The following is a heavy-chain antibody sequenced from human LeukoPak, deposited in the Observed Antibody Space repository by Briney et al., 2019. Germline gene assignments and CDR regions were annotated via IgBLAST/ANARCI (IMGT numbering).Heavy chain of an antibody. CDR3: ARPAGYGGNSGYFDY. V-gene: IGHV3-21*01. J-gene: IGHJ4*02. CDR1: GFTFSSYS. D-gene: IGHD4-23*01. Sequence: PGGSLRLSCAASGFTFSSYSMNWVRQAPGKGLEWVSSISSSSSYIYYADSVKGRFTISRDNAKNSLYLQMNSLRAEDTAVYYCARPAGYGGNSGYFDYWGQGTLVTVSP. CDR2: ISSSSSYI.